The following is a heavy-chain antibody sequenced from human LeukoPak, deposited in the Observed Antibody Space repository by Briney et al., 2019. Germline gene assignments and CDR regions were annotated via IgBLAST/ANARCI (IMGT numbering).Heavy chain of an antibody. Sequence: PGGSLRLSCAASGFTFSSYGMHWVRQAPGKGLEWVAVISYDGSNKYYADSVKGRFTISRDNSKNTLYLQMNSLRAEDTAVYYCAKAPYGSGSYYSGGSDYWGQGTLVTVSS. CDR1: GFTFSSYG. J-gene: IGHJ4*02. CDR2: ISYDGSNK. V-gene: IGHV3-30*18. CDR3: AKAPYGSGSYYSGGSDY. D-gene: IGHD3-10*01.